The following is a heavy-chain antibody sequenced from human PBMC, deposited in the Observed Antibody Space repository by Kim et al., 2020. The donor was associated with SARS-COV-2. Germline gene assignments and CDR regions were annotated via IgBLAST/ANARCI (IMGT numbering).Heavy chain of an antibody. J-gene: IGHJ4*02. V-gene: IGHV4-31*02. Sequence: TYYTPSLKSRLTISVDTSKNQFSLKLSSVTAADTAVYYCARDNGEGATDYWGQGTLVTVSS. CDR2: T. D-gene: IGHD3-10*01. CDR3: ARDNGEGATDY.